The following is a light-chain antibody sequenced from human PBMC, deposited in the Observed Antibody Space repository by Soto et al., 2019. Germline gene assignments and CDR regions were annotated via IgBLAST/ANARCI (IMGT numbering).Light chain of an antibody. CDR2: ATS. CDR3: QQYYTYPWT. Sequence: AIRMTQSPSSLSASTGDRVTITCRASQGISSYLAWFQQKPGRPPKLLMSATSTLQSDVPSRFSGSGSGTDFTLTIGCLQSEDIETYYCQQYYTYPWTFGQGTKVDIK. CDR1: QGISSY. V-gene: IGKV1-8*01. J-gene: IGKJ1*01.